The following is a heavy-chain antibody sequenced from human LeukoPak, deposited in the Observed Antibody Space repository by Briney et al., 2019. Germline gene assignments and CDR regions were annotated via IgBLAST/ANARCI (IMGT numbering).Heavy chain of an antibody. CDR1: RFTFSSYA. CDR3: AKATVTHLIDY. V-gene: IGHV3-23*01. CDR2: SASGGSS. D-gene: IGHD4-17*01. Sequence: GGSLRLSCAASRFTFSSYAMDWVRQAPGKGLEWVSTSASGGSSYYADSVKGRFTIPRDNSKNTLYLQMNSLGAEDTAVYYCAKATVTHLIDYWGQGTLVTVSS. J-gene: IGHJ4*02.